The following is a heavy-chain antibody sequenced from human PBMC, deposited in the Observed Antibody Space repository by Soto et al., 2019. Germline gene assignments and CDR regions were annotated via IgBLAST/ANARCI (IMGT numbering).Heavy chain of an antibody. CDR1: GYTFTPYG. J-gene: IGHJ4*02. D-gene: IGHD1-26*01. CDR2: ISAYNGNT. V-gene: IGHV1-18*01. CDR3: ASTPSGRDYDY. Sequence: APVKVSCQASGYTFTPYGISCVRQAPGQELEWMGWISAYNGNTNYAQKLQGRVTMTTDTSTSTAYMELRSLRSDDTAVYYCASTPSGRDYDYGGKGTLVTVPQ.